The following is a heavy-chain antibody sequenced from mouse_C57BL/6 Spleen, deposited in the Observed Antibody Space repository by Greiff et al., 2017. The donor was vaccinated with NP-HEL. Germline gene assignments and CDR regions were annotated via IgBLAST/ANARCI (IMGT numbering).Heavy chain of an antibody. CDR2: IHPNSGST. CDR3: AIPLLYYGKGYYFDY. Sequence: QVQLQQPGAELVKPGASVKLSCKASGYTFTSYWMHWVKQRPGQGLEWIGMIHPNSGSTNYNEKFKSKATLTVDKSSSTAYMQLSSLTSEDSAVYYCAIPLLYYGKGYYFDYWGKGTTLTVSS. V-gene: IGHV1-64*01. CDR1: GYTFTSYW. D-gene: IGHD2-1*01. J-gene: IGHJ2*01.